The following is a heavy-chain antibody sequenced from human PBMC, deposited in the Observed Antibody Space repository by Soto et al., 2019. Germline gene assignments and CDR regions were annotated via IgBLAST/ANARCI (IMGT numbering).Heavy chain of an antibody. Sequence: PGGSPKLSSAASGETLDISVVHVARKTQGKGLEWVSGISWNSGSIGYADSVKGRFTISRDNAKNSLYLQMNSLRAEDTALYFCAKDINLSGWYGAFDICGEGTMVT. J-gene: IGHJ3*02. CDR3: AKDINLSGWYGAFDI. CDR1: GETLDISV. D-gene: IGHD6-19*01. CDR2: ISWNSGSI. V-gene: IGHV3-9*01.